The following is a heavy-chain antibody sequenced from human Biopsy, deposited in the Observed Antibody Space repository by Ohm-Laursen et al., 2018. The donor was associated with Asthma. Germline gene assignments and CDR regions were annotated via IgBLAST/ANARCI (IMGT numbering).Heavy chain of an antibody. J-gene: IGHJ1*01. CDR1: GFTFGAYC. V-gene: IGHV3-7*01. CDR3: ARTFHFWSPYHAEHYQL. D-gene: IGHD3-3*01. CDR2: IKHDGSEK. Sequence: GSLRLSCTASGFTFGAYCMSWARQVPGQGLEWVANIKHDGSEKNHVDSLKGRFTISRDNAKNLLFLQMNSLRAEDTAVYYCARTFHFWSPYHAEHYQLWGQGTLVTVSS.